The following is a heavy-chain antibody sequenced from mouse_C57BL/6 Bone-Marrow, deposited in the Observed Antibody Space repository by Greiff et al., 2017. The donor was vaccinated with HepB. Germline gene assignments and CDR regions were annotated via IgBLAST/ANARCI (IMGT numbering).Heavy chain of an antibody. D-gene: IGHD2-4*01. CDR2: ISDGGSYT. Sequence: EVQGVESGGGLVKPGGSLKLSCAASGFTFSSYAMSWVRQTPEKRLEWVATISDGGSYTYYPDNVKGRFTISRDNAKNNLYLQMSHLKSEDTAMYYCARDYEYDDAMDYWGQGTAVTVSS. V-gene: IGHV5-4*01. J-gene: IGHJ4*01. CDR1: GFTFSSYA. CDR3: ARDYEYDDAMDY.